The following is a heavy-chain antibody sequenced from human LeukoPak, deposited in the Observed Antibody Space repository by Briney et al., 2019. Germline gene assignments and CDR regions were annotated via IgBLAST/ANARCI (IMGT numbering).Heavy chain of an antibody. CDR3: ARERIIVVEDGMDV. V-gene: IGHV1-2*02. J-gene: IGHJ6*02. CDR2: INLNSGGT. D-gene: IGHD2-15*01. Sequence: ASVKVSCKASGYTFTGYYMHWVRQAPGQGLEWMGWINLNSGGTNYAQKFQGRVTMTRDTSISTAYMELSRLRSDDTAVYYCARERIIVVEDGMDVWGQGTTVTVSS. CDR1: GYTFTGYY.